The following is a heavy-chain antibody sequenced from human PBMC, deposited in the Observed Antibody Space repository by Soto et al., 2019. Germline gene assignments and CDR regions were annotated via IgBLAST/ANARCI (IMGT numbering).Heavy chain of an antibody. D-gene: IGHD3-16*01. V-gene: IGHV4-31*03. CDR3: AREGGAPGGFDP. CDR1: GGSISSGGYY. CDR2: IYYGGST. J-gene: IGHJ5*02. Sequence: QVQLQESGPGLVKPSQTLSLTCTVSGGSISSGGYYWSWIRQHPGKGLEWIGYIYYGGSTYYNPSLQGRFTISLDTSKNQFSLKLSSVTATDTAVYYCAREGGAPGGFDPWGQGPLVTVSS.